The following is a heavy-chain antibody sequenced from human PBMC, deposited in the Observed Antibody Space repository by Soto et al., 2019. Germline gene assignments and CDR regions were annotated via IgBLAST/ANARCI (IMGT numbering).Heavy chain of an antibody. Sequence: FTSHYMHWVRQAPGQGLEWMGTIYPGGVNIGYAQKFKGRVTMTKDTSTSTVYMELNSLTSEDTAVYYCARDQSWHDLVCWFDPWG. J-gene: IGHJ5*02. D-gene: IGHD1-1*01. CDR3: ARDQSWHDLVCWFDP. CDR1: FTSHY. CDR2: IYPGGVNI. V-gene: IGHV1-46*03.